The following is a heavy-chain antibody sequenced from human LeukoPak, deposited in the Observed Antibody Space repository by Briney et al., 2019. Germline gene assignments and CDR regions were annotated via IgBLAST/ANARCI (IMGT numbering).Heavy chain of an antibody. D-gene: IGHD3-22*01. Sequence: GGSLRLSCAASGFTFSSYEMNWVRQAPGKGLEWVSYISSSGSTTYYADSVKGRFTISRDNAKNSLYLQMNSLRAEDTAVYYCARSQGYYDSSGYYIRWGQGTLVTVSS. CDR1: GFTFSSYE. V-gene: IGHV3-48*03. CDR3: ARSQGYYDSSGYYIR. J-gene: IGHJ4*02. CDR2: ISSSGSTT.